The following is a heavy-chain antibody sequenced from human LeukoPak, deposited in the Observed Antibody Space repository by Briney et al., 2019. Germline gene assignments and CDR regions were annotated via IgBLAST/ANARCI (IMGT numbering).Heavy chain of an antibody. D-gene: IGHD6-13*01. Sequence: SVKVCCKASGGTFSRYAISWVRQAPGQGLEWMGGIIPIFGTANYAQKFQGRVTITTDESTSTAYMELSSLRSEDTAVYYCARVVAAAGSYYYYYMDVWGKGTTVTVSS. CDR2: IIPIFGTA. J-gene: IGHJ6*03. CDR1: GGTFSRYA. CDR3: ARVVAAAGSYYYYYMDV. V-gene: IGHV1-69*05.